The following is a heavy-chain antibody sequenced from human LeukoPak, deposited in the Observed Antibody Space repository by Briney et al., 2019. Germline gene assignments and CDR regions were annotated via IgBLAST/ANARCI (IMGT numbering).Heavy chain of an antibody. Sequence: PGGSLRLSCAASGFTFSSYAMHWVRQAPGKGLEWVAVISYDGSNKYYADSVKGRFTISRDNSKNTLYLQMNSLRAEDTAVYYCAKFRLVVPAAADYWGQGTLVTVSS. J-gene: IGHJ4*02. CDR3: AKFRLVVPAAADY. D-gene: IGHD2-2*01. CDR1: GFTFSSYA. V-gene: IGHV3-30-3*02. CDR2: ISYDGSNK.